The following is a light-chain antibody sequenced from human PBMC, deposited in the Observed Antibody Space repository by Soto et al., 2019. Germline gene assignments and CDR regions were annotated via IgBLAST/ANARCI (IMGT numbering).Light chain of an antibody. V-gene: IGKV1-5*03. CDR1: QTISSL. CDR3: QHYNSYSEA. Sequence: DIQMTQSPSTLSGSVGDRVTITCRASQTISSLLAWYQQKPGKAPKLLIYKASTLKSGVPSRFIGSGSGTEFTLTISSLQPDDFATYYCQHYNSYSEAFGQGTKVEL. CDR2: KAS. J-gene: IGKJ1*01.